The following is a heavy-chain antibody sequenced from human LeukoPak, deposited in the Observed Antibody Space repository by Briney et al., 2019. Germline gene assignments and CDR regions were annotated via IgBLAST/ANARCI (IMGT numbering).Heavy chain of an antibody. D-gene: IGHD2-15*01. J-gene: IGHJ4*02. CDR2: ISGSGGST. Sequence: PGGSLRLSCAASGFTFSSYAMSWVRQAPGKGLEWVSAISGSGGSTYYADSVKGRFTISRDNSKNTLYLQMNSLRAEDTAVYYCAKAPGYCSGGSCPFDYWGQGTLVTVSS. CDR3: AKAPGYCSGGSCPFDY. CDR1: GFTFSSYA. V-gene: IGHV3-23*01.